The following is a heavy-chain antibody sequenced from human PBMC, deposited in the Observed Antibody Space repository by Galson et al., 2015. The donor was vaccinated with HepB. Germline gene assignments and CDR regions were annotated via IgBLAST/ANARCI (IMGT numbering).Heavy chain of an antibody. D-gene: IGHD2-2*01. CDR1: HGSINNYY. J-gene: IGHJ5*02. Sequence: SETLSLTCSVSHGSINNYYWSWIRQSPGNRLEWIGYIYYNGDTTYNPSLGYRVGMSVDTSINQVSLWMTSVTAADTAVYYCARHPGRGSVGYAFAPWGQGTLVT. CDR2: IYYNGDT. CDR3: ARHPGRGSVGYAFAP. V-gene: IGHV4-59*08.